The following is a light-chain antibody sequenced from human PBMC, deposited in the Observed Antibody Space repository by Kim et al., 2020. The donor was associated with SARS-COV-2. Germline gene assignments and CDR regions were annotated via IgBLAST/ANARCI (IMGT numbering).Light chain of an antibody. J-gene: IGLJ1*01. CDR2: DVS. CDR1: SSDVGNYNY. V-gene: IGLV2-11*03. Sequence: QSVTISCTGTSSDVGNYNYVSWYQQHPGKAPKLMIYDVSKRPSGVPDRFSGSKSGNTASLTISGLQAEDEADYYCCSYAGSFTLYVFGTGTKVTVL. CDR3: CSYAGSFTLYV.